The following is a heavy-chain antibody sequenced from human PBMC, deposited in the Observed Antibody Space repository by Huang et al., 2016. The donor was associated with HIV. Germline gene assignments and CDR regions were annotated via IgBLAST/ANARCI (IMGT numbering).Heavy chain of an antibody. CDR1: GYSFTDYG. CDR3: ARDPKYHRIGYYRQRRGIDV. V-gene: IGHV1-18*01. J-gene: IGHJ3*01. D-gene: IGHD3-22*01. Sequence: QAQLMQSGPEVKKPGASVKVSCKTSGYSFTDYGSTWVRQAPGQGPEWVGWISAFNGDTEKAQRLQGRVTLTTDTATSMAYMELRSLRFDDTAVYFCARDPKYHRIGYYRQRRGIDVWGQGTMVSVSS. CDR2: ISAFNGDT.